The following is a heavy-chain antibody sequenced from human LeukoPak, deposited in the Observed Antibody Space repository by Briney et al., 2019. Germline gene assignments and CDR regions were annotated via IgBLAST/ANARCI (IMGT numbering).Heavy chain of an antibody. Sequence: SETLSLTCTVSGRSISSYYWSWIRQPTGKGQEWVGYIYYSGSTNYNPSLTSRVAIAVGTSKNQFSLKLSSVTAADTAVYYCARTVPAAIPYYFDYWGQGTLVTVSS. CDR2: IYYSGST. D-gene: IGHD2-2*01. V-gene: IGHV4-59*01. J-gene: IGHJ4*02. CDR1: GRSISSYY. CDR3: ARTVPAAIPYYFDY.